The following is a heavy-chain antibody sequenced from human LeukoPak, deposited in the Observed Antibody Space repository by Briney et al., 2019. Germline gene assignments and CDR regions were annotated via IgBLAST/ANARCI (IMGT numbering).Heavy chain of an antibody. CDR1: GGSISNYY. CDR3: ARQYCSSTSCRPFDY. J-gene: IGHJ4*02. CDR2: IYYSGST. Sequence: SETLSLTCTVSGGSISNYYWSWIRQPPGKGLEWIGYIYYSGSTNYNPSLKSRVTISLDTSKNQFSLKLSSVTATDTAVYYCARQYCSSTSCRPFDYWGQGTLVTVSS. V-gene: IGHV4-59*08. D-gene: IGHD2-2*01.